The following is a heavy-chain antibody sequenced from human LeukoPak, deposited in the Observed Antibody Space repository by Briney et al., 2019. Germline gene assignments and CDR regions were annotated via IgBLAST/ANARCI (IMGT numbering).Heavy chain of an antibody. Sequence: ASVKVSCKTSGYMFIAYATHWVRQAPGQGLEWMGWINPNSGGTNYAQKSQGRVIMTRDTSTRTVYMELSRLTSDDTAVYYCARDPLVGTTTEFDYWGQGTLVTVSS. CDR2: INPNSGGT. V-gene: IGHV1-2*02. D-gene: IGHD1-26*01. CDR1: GYMFIAYA. CDR3: ARDPLVGTTTEFDY. J-gene: IGHJ4*02.